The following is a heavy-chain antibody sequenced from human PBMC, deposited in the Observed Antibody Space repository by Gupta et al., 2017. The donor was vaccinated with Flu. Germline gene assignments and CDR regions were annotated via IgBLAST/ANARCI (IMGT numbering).Heavy chain of an antibody. CDR2: IRSNTYRGTT. D-gene: IGHD4-17*01. CDR3: ARIDYDDPLNFDL. Sequence: QAPGKGMEWVGFIRSNTYRGTTEYAASLKGRFTISRDDSRSTTYLQLSSLKTDDTAVYYCARIDYDDPLNFDLWGPGTLVTVSS. J-gene: IGHJ4*02. V-gene: IGHV3-49*02.